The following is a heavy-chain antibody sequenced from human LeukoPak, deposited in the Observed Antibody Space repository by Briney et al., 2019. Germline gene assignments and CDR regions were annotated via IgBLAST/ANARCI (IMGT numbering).Heavy chain of an antibody. Sequence: PGGSLRLSCAASGFTFSSYAMCWVRQAPGKGLEWVSAISGSGGSTYYADSVKGRFTISRDNSKNTLYLQMNSLRAEDTAVYYCAKDRRYCSSTSCYEDAFDIWGQGTMVTVSS. CDR1: GFTFSSYA. V-gene: IGHV3-23*01. CDR2: ISGSGGST. J-gene: IGHJ3*02. CDR3: AKDRRYCSSTSCYEDAFDI. D-gene: IGHD2-2*01.